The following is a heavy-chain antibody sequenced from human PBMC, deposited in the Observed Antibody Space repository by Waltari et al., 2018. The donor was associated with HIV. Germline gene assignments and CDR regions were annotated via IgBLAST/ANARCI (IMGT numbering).Heavy chain of an antibody. CDR3: ASLYYDSSGYYSGYFQH. D-gene: IGHD3-22*01. Sequence: KGSGYSFTSYWIGWVRQMPGKGLEWMGIIYPGDSDTRYSPSFQGQVTISADKSISTAYLQWSSLKASDTAMYYCASLYYDSSGYYSGYFQHWGQGTLVTVSS. V-gene: IGHV5-51*01. CDR1: GYSFTSYW. J-gene: IGHJ1*01. CDR2: IYPGDSDT.